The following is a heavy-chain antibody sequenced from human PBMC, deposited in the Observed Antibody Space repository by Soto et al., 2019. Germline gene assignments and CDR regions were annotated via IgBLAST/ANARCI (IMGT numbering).Heavy chain of an antibody. Sequence: PGGSLRLSCAASGFTFSSYAMSWVRQAPGKGLEWVSAISGSGGSTYYADSVKGRFTISRDNSKNTLYLQMNSLRAEDTAVYYCAKDRPDYDFWSGYYYYYYGMDVWGQGTTVTVSS. D-gene: IGHD3-3*01. CDR1: GFTFSSYA. V-gene: IGHV3-23*01. CDR3: AKDRPDYDFWSGYYYYYYGMDV. CDR2: ISGSGGST. J-gene: IGHJ6*02.